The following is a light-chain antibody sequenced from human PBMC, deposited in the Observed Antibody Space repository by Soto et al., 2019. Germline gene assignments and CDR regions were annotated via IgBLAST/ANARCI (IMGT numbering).Light chain of an antibody. V-gene: IGKV3-15*01. Sequence: EIVMTQSPATLSVSPGERATRSCRASQSGTSKLGWDPQKPGQAPRLHSYDVSSRATGNAARFRGSGSGTEFTLTISGLQSEDFAVYYCQRTNIWPLTFGQGTKVEMK. J-gene: IGKJ1*01. CDR2: DVS. CDR1: QSGTSK. CDR3: QRTNIWPLT.